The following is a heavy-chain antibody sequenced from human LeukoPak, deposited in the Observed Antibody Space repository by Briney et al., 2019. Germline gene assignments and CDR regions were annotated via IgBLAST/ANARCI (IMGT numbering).Heavy chain of an antibody. V-gene: IGHV4-39*07. CDR1: GGSISSSSYY. CDR3: ASRYQTGNYYGSGSYPPPVPVDV. J-gene: IGHJ6*04. CDR2: IYYSGST. Sequence: SESLSLTCTVSGGSISSSSYYWGWLRQPPGKGLEWIGSIYYSGSTYYTPTLKSRVTISVDTSKNQFSLKLSSVTAADTAVYYCASRYQTGNYYGSGSYPPPVPVDVWGKGTTVTVSS. D-gene: IGHD3-10*01.